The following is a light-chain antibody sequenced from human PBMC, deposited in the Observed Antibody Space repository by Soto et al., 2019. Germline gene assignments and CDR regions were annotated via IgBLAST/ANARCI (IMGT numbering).Light chain of an antibody. Sequence: EVVMTQSPATLSVSPGDRATLSCRASQSVDTNVAWYQQKPGQAPRLLVYGASTRATGIPARFTGVGSGTEFTLTISGLQSDDLAVYYCQQYYNWPPYTFGQGTKLQIK. CDR1: QSVDTN. CDR3: QQYYNWPPYT. CDR2: GAS. V-gene: IGKV3-15*01. J-gene: IGKJ2*01.